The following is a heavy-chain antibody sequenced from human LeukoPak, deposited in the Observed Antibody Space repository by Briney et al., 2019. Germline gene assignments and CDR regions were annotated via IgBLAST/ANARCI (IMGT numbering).Heavy chain of an antibody. V-gene: IGHV1-2*02. D-gene: IGHD7-27*01. CDR3: AKVKPGAFDL. CDR1: GYTFTAYY. Sequence: ASVNVSCKASGYTFTAYYIHWVRQAPGQGLEWMGYINTKSDGTIYAQKFQGRVTMARDTSISTVYMVLSRLTFDDTAVYYCAKVKPGAFDLWGQGTEVTVSS. CDR2: INTKSDGT. J-gene: IGHJ3*01.